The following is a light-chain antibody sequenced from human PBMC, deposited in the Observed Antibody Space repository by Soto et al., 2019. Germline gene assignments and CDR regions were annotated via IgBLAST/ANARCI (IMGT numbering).Light chain of an antibody. CDR2: EFK. Sequence: NFMLTQPHSVSASPGNSVIISCTRSSGSIASNYVQWYQQRPGSSPTLVIYEFKQRPSGVPDRFSGSIDSSANSASLTIAGLKTEDEADYDCQSYDSSMPYVFRTGTKLTVL. V-gene: IGLV6-57*01. CDR1: SGSIASNY. CDR3: QSYDSSMPYV. J-gene: IGLJ1*01.